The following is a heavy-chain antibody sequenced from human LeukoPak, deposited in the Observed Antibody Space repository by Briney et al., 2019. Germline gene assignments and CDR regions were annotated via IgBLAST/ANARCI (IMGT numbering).Heavy chain of an antibody. Sequence: GGSLRLSRAASGFTFSTHWMYWVRQAPGRELVWVSRISGDGSLTSYADSVKGRFTISRENAKDTLYLQMTSLRVEDTAVYSCASLLTPYHGSGGGGMDVWGQGTTVTVSS. CDR2: ISGDGSLT. V-gene: IGHV3-74*01. J-gene: IGHJ6*02. D-gene: IGHD3-10*01. CDR1: GFTFSTHW. CDR3: ASLLTPYHGSGGGGMDV.